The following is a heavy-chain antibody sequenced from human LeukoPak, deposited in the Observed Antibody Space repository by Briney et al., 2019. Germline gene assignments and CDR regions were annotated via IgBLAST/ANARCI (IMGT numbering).Heavy chain of an antibody. J-gene: IGHJ5*02. Sequence: KPSETLSLTCTVSGGSISSYYWSWIRQPPGKGLEWIGYIYYSGGTNYNPSLKSRVTISVDTSKNQFSLKLSSVTAADTAVYYCARDRHHSSSWYEDWFDPWGQGTLVTVSS. CDR1: GGSISSYY. V-gene: IGHV4-59*01. CDR2: IYYSGGT. D-gene: IGHD6-13*01. CDR3: ARDRHHSSSWYEDWFDP.